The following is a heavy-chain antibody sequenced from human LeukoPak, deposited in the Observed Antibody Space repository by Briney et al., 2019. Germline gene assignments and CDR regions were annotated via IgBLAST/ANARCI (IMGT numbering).Heavy chain of an antibody. CDR1: GFTFSSYE. CDR3: AREGRSRSRGSDSIDY. CDR2: ISSSGSTI. V-gene: IGHV3-48*03. J-gene: IGHJ4*02. D-gene: IGHD1-26*01. Sequence: PGGSLRLSCAASGFTFSSYEMNWVRQAPGKGLEWVSYISSSGSTIYYADSVKGRFTISRDNAKNSLYLQMNSLRAEDTAVYYCAREGRSRSRGSDSIDYWGQGTLVTVSS.